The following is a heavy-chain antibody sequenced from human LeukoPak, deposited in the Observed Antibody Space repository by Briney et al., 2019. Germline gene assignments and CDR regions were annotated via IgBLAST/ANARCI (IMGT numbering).Heavy chain of an antibody. D-gene: IGHD3-22*01. Sequence: PGGSLRLSCAASGFTFSSYWMSWVRQAPGKGLEWVANIKQDGSEKYYVDSVKGRFTISRDNAKNSLYLQMNSLRAEDTAVYYCASGSYYDSSGYYYQDCWGQGTLVTVSS. V-gene: IGHV3-7*01. CDR3: ASGSYYDSSGYYYQDC. CDR2: IKQDGSEK. CDR1: GFTFSSYW. J-gene: IGHJ4*02.